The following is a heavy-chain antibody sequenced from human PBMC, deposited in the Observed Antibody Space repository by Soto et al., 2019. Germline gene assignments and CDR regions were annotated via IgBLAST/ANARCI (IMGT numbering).Heavy chain of an antibody. J-gene: IGHJ5*02. CDR3: ARRLLVRGDWFDP. Sequence: QVQLVESGGGVVQPGRSLRLSCAASGFTFSSYGMHWVREAPGQGLEWVAVIWYDGSNKYYADSVKGRFTISRDNSKNTLYLQMNSLRAEDTAVYYCARRLLVRGDWFDPWGQGTLVTVSS. V-gene: IGHV3-33*01. CDR1: GFTFSSYG. D-gene: IGHD3-10*01. CDR2: IWYDGSNK.